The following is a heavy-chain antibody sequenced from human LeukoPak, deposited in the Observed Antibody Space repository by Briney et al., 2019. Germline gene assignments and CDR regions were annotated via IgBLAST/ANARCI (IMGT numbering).Heavy chain of an antibody. CDR2: IYYTGST. J-gene: IGHJ4*02. Sequence: SETLSLTCTVSGGSIDSYYWSWIRQPPGKGLEWIGYIYYTGSTEYHPSLKSRVTISLDTSKNQFSLKLTSVTAADTAVYYCARVYQSAEYYFDYWGQGSLASVSS. V-gene: IGHV4-59*01. CDR3: ARVYQSAEYYFDY. CDR1: GGSIDSYY. D-gene: IGHD2-2*01.